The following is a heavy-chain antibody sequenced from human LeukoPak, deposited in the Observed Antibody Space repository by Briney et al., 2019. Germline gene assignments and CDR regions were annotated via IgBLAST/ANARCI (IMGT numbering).Heavy chain of an antibody. D-gene: IGHD4-11*01. CDR2: ISYDGSNK. Sequence: GGSLRLSCAASGFTFSSYNMNWVRQTPGQGLEWVAVISYDGSNKYYADSVKGRFTISRDNSKNTLYLQMNSLRAEDTAVYYCARDDSDYLDYWGQGTLVTVSS. J-gene: IGHJ4*02. V-gene: IGHV3-30*03. CDR3: ARDDSDYLDY. CDR1: GFTFSSYN.